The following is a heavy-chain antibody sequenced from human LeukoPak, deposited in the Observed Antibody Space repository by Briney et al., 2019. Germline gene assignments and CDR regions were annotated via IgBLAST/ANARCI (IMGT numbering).Heavy chain of an antibody. D-gene: IGHD1-26*01. Sequence: GGSLRLSCAASGFTFSSYSMNWVRQAPGKGLEWVSYISSSSSTIYYADSVKGRFTISRDNGKNSLYLQMNSLRAEDTAVYYCARAVGAFDIWGQGTVVTVSS. CDR2: ISSSSSTI. J-gene: IGHJ3*02. V-gene: IGHV3-48*01. CDR1: GFTFSSYS. CDR3: ARAVGAFDI.